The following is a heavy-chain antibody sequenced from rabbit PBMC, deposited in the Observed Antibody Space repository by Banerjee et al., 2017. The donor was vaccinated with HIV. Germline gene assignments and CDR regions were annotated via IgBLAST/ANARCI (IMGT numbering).Heavy chain of an antibody. CDR1: GFDFSNYG. Sequence: EQLEESGGGLVKPEGSLTLTCKASGFDFSNYGMSWVRQTPGKGLEWIGYIELIFGRTYYAAWVDGRFTISSHNAQNTLYLQLNSLTVADTATYFCARDAGTSFSTYGMDLWGPGTLVTVS. CDR2: IELIFGRT. D-gene: IGHD8-1*01. CDR3: ARDAGTSFSTYGMDL. J-gene: IGHJ6*01. V-gene: IGHV1S47*01.